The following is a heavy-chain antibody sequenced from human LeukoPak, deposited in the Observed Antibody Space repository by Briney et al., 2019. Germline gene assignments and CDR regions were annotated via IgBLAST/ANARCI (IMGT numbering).Heavy chain of an antibody. CDR2: INHSGST. Sequence: SETLSLTCAVYGGSFSGYYWSWIRQPPGKGLEWIGEINHSGSTNYNPSLKSRVTISVDTSKNQFSLKLSSVTAADTAVYYCARGPRSVVPAAMFHYYYGMDVWGQGTTITVSS. CDR1: GGSFSGYY. D-gene: IGHD2-2*01. J-gene: IGHJ6*02. V-gene: IGHV4-34*01. CDR3: ARGPRSVVPAAMFHYYYGMDV.